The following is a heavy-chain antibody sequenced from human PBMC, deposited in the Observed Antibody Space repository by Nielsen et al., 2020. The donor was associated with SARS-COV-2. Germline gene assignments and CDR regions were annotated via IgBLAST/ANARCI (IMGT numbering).Heavy chain of an antibody. V-gene: IGHV3-74*01. CDR2: INSDGRTT. J-gene: IGHJ5*02. Sequence: GGSLRLSCAASGFTFGSSWMHWVRQAPGKGLVWVSRINSDGRTTTYADSVKGRFTISRDNAKNTLYLQMNSLRAEDTAVYYCARVKFYDSGVDPWGQGTLVTVSS. CDR1: GFTFGSSW. CDR3: ARVKFYDSGVDP. D-gene: IGHD5/OR15-5a*01.